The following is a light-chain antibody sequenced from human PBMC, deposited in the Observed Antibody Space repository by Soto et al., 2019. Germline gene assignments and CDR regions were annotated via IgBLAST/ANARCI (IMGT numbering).Light chain of an antibody. CDR3: QQYGSSPRP. Sequence: EIVLTQSPATLSLSPGERATLSCRASQSVRTFLAWYQQRPGQAPRLIIHDSSNRATGIPDRFSGSGSGTDFTLTISRLEPEDFAVYYCQQYGSSPRPFGQGTKLEIK. J-gene: IGKJ2*01. CDR1: QSVRTF. V-gene: IGKV3-20*01. CDR2: DSS.